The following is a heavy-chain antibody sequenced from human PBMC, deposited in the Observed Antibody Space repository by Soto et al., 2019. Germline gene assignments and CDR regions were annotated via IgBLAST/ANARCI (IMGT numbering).Heavy chain of an antibody. CDR3: ASGIQLWLRRINNGYSG. J-gene: IGHJ4*02. Sequence: QVPLVQSGAEVKKPESSVKVSCKAPGGTFSTYAISWVRQTPGQGLEWMGGIIPMFGTANYAQRFQDRVTITADECTNTVYMELSSLRSEDTAVYFCASGIQLWLRRINNGYSGWGQGTLVTVSS. CDR1: GGTFSTYA. CDR2: IIPMFGTA. D-gene: IGHD5-18*01. V-gene: IGHV1-69*12.